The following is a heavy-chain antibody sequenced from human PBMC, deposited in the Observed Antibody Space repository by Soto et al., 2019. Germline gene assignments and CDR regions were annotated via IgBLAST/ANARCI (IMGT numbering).Heavy chain of an antibody. CDR2: ISAYNGNT. Sequence: GASVKVSCKASGYTFTSYGISWVRQAPGQGLEWMGWISAYNGNTNYAQKLQGRVTMTTDTSTSTAYMELRSLRSDDTAVYYCARVVATYPHYYYYYMDVWGKAPTVTVSS. J-gene: IGHJ6*03. V-gene: IGHV1-18*01. CDR3: ARVVATYPHYYYYYMDV. CDR1: GYTFTSYG. D-gene: IGHD5-12*01.